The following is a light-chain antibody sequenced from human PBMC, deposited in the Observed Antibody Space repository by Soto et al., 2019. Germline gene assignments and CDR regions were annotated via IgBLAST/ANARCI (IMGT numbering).Light chain of an antibody. J-gene: IGKJ2*01. V-gene: IGKV1-8*01. CDR1: QGISSY. CDR3: QQYYSYPYT. CDR2: AAS. Sequence: IQMTQSPSTLSASVGDRVTITCRASQGISSYLAWYQQKPGKAPKLLIYAASTLQSGVPSRFSGSGSGTDFTLTISCLQSEDFATYYCQQYYSYPYTFGQGTKLEIK.